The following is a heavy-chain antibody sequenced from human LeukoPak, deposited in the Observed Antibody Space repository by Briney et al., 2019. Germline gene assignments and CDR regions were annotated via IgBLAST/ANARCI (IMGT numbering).Heavy chain of an antibody. J-gene: IGHJ4*02. CDR1: GFTFSSYS. Sequence: GGSLRLTCAASGFTFSSYSMNWVRQAPGKGLEWVSSISSSSSYIYYADSVKGRFTISRDNAKNSPYLQMNSLRAEDTAVYYCARGGGITMVRGVIISDWGQGTLVTVSS. V-gene: IGHV3-21*01. D-gene: IGHD3-10*01. CDR3: ARGGGITMVRGVIISD. CDR2: ISSSSSYI.